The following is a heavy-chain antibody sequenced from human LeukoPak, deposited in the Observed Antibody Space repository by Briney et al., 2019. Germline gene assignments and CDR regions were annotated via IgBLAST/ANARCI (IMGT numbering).Heavy chain of an antibody. CDR1: GFTFSSYS. D-gene: IGHD3-22*01. Sequence: PGGSLRLSCAASGFTFSSYSMNWVRQAPGKGLEWVSYISSSSSTIYYADSVKGRFTISRDNAKNSLYLQMNGLRAEDTAVYYCARDNYYDSSGYSYWGQGTLVTVSS. V-gene: IGHV3-48*04. J-gene: IGHJ4*02. CDR3: ARDNYYDSSGYSY. CDR2: ISSSSSTI.